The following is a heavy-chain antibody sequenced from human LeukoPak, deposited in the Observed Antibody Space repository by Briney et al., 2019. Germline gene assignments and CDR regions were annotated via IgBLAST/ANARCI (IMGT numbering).Heavy chain of an antibody. Sequence: PGGSLRLSCAASVFSFTNNGMYWVRQSPGKGLEWVASIRYDGGYKNYGDSVKGRFTISRDNSKNTLYLQMNSLRAEDTAVYYCAKLLFEYDFWGQGTLVTVSS. CDR3: AKLLFEYDF. V-gene: IGHV3-30*02. CDR1: VFSFTNNG. J-gene: IGHJ4*02. D-gene: IGHD2-21*01. CDR2: IRYDGGYK.